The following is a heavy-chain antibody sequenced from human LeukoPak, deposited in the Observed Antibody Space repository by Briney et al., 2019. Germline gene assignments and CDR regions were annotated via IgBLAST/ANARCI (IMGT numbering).Heavy chain of an antibody. CDR3: ARDTDYDSSGTTFDY. D-gene: IGHD3-22*01. V-gene: IGHV3-53*04. Sequence: PGGSLRLSCAASGFTFSSNYMSWVRQAPGKGLEWVSVIYSGGSTYYADSVKGRFTISRHNSKNTLYLQMNGLRAEDTAVYYCARDTDYDSSGTTFDYWGQGTLVTVSS. CDR2: IYSGGST. J-gene: IGHJ4*02. CDR1: GFTFSSNY.